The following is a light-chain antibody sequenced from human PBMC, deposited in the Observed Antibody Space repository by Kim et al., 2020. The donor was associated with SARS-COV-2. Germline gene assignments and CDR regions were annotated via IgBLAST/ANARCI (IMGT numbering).Light chain of an antibody. Sequence: APGKTARITCGGNNIVSKSVHWYQQKPGQAPVLVIYYDSGRPSGIPERFSGANSGNTATLPISRVEAGDEADYYCQVWDGSSDHRVFGGGTQLTVL. CDR3: QVWDGSSDHRV. CDR2: YDS. V-gene: IGLV3-21*04. J-gene: IGLJ3*02. CDR1: NIVSKS.